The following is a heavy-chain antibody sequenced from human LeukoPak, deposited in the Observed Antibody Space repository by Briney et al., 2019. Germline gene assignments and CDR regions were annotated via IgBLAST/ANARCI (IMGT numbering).Heavy chain of an antibody. J-gene: IGHJ4*02. Sequence: ASVKVSCKASGYTFTDYYMHWVRQAPGQGLEWMGRINPNSGGTNYAQKFQGRVTMTRDTSISTAYMELSRLRSDDTAVYYCARGHPNYDILTGYYNPLSYFDYWGQGTLVTVSS. V-gene: IGHV1-2*06. CDR3: ARGHPNYDILTGYYNPLSYFDY. CDR2: INPNSGGT. CDR1: GYTFTDYY. D-gene: IGHD3-9*01.